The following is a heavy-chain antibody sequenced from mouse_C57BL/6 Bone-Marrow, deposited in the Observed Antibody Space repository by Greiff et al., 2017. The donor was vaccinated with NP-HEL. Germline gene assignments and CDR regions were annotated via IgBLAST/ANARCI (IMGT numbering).Heavy chain of an antibody. D-gene: IGHD1-1*01. Sequence: VQLVESGAELVRPGTSVKMSCKASGYTFTNYWIGWAKQRPGHGLEWIGDIYPGGGDTNYNEKFKGKATLTADKSSSTAYMQFSSLTSEDSAIYYCARMDYGSSFYAMDYWGQGTSVTVSS. J-gene: IGHJ4*01. CDR1: GYTFTNYW. CDR3: ARMDYGSSFYAMDY. V-gene: IGHV1-63*01. CDR2: IYPGGGDT.